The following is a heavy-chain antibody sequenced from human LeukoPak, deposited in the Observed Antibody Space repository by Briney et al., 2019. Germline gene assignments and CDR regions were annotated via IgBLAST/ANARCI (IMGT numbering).Heavy chain of an antibody. D-gene: IGHD3-10*01. V-gene: IGHV4-38-2*02. CDR2: IYHSGST. Sequence: SETLSLTCTVSGYSISSGYYWGWIRQPPGKGLEWIGSIYHSGSTYYNPSLKSRVTISVGTSKNQFSLKLSSVTAADTAVYYCARDAASGTDVWGKGTTVIVSS. J-gene: IGHJ6*04. CDR1: GYSISSGYY. CDR3: ARDAASGTDV.